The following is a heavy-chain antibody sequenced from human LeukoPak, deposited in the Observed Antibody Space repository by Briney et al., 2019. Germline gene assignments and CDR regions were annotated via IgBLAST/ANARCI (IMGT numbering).Heavy chain of an antibody. V-gene: IGHV3-30*18. CDR1: GFTFSSYG. CDR3: ANEYSSSFGDY. CDR2: ISYDGSNK. D-gene: IGHD6-6*01. Sequence: GGSLRLSCAASGFTFSSYGMHWVRQAPGKGLEWVAVISYDGSNKYYADSVKGRFTISRDNSKNTLYLQMNSLRAEDTAVYYCANEYSSSFGDYWGQGTLVTVSS. J-gene: IGHJ4*02.